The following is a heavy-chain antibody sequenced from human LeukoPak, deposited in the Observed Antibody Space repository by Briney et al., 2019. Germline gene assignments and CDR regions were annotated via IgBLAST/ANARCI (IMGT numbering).Heavy chain of an antibody. CDR1: GGSISSSNW. D-gene: IGHD2-2*01. CDR3: ARDYIRYCSSTSCGAFDI. Sequence: SETLSLTCAVSGGSISSSNWWSWVRQPPGKGLEWIGEIYHSGSTNYNPSLKSRVTISVDKSKNQFSLKLSSVTAADTAVYYCARDYIRYCSSTSCGAFDIWGQGTMVTVSS. J-gene: IGHJ3*02. CDR2: IYHSGST. V-gene: IGHV4-4*02.